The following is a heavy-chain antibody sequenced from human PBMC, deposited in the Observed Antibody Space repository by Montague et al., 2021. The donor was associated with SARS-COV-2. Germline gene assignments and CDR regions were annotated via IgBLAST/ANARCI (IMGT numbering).Heavy chain of an antibody. V-gene: IGHV4-39*01. CDR2: IYNSGTT. D-gene: IGHD4-17*01. Sequence: SETLSLTCTVSGDSTSCPTYYWGWTRQPPGKGLDWIGTIYNSGTTYYNPSLKSRLTISIDTSKNQFSLKLSSVTAADTAVYYCARHRNYGDHSLDNWFHPWGQGTLVTVSA. CDR3: ARHRNYGDHSLDNWFHP. J-gene: IGHJ5*02. CDR1: GDSTSCPTYY.